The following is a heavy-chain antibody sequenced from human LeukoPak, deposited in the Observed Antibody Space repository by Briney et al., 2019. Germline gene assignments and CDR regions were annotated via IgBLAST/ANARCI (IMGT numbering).Heavy chain of an antibody. D-gene: IGHD2-8*02. CDR2: IYHSGST. Sequence: PSETLSLTCTVSGYSISSGYYWGWIRQPPGKGLEWIGSIYHSGSTYYNPSLKSRVTISVDTSKNQFSLKLSSVTAADTAVYYCARDQGSGGGPNAFDIWGQGTMVTVSS. CDR3: ARDQGSGGGPNAFDI. J-gene: IGHJ3*02. V-gene: IGHV4-38-2*02. CDR1: GYSISSGYY.